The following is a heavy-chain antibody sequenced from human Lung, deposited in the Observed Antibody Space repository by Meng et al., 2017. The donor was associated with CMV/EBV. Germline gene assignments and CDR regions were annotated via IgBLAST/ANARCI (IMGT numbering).Heavy chain of an antibody. D-gene: IGHD2/OR15-2a*01. J-gene: IGHJ6*02. V-gene: IGHV4-34*01. Sequence: GSLRLXCAVYGESLSGYYWTWIRQPPGKGLEWIGEISHSGTTNYNPSLKSRVFISVDTSKNQLSLNLTPVTAADTAVYYCARARLSSRSMDFWGQGTPVTFSS. CDR3: ARARLSSRSMDF. CDR1: GESLSGYY. CDR2: ISHSGTT.